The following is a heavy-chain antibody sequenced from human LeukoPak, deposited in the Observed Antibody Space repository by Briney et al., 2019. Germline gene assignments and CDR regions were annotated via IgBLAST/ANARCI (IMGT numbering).Heavy chain of an antibody. CDR2: IYHSGST. J-gene: IGHJ5*02. Sequence: SETLSLTCAVSGYSISSCYYWGWIRQPPGKGLEWIGSIYHSGSTYYNPSLKSRFTISVDRPKTQLSLKLSSVTAADTALYYCARLYCSSTSCRMNWFDPWGQGTLVTVSS. D-gene: IGHD2-2*01. V-gene: IGHV4-38-2*01. CDR1: GYSISSCYY. CDR3: ARLYCSSTSCRMNWFDP.